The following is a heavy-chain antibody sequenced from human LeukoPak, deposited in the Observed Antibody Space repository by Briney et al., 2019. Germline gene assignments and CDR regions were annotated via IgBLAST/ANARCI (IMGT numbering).Heavy chain of an antibody. CDR2: INHSVST. V-gene: IGHV4-34*01. Sequence: TLSLTCAVYGGSFSGYYWSWIRQHPGEGLEWSGEINHSVSTNYNPSLKSRVNISVDTSKNQFSLKLRSVTAADAAVYYCARARSYYDPGWFDAWGQGTLVTVSS. CDR1: GGSFSGYY. D-gene: IGHD3-22*01. CDR3: ARARSYYDPGWFDA. J-gene: IGHJ5*02.